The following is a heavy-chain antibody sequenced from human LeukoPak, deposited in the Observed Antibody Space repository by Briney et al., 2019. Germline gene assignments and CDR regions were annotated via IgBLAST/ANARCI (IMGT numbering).Heavy chain of an antibody. Sequence: PSETLSLTCTVSGGSISSGGYYWSWIRQHPGKGLEWIGYIYYSGSTYYNPSLKSRVTISVDRSKNQFSLKLSSVTAADTAVYYCARVSSGWYGEEWGQGTLVTVSS. V-gene: IGHV4-31*03. CDR2: IYYSGST. J-gene: IGHJ4*02. D-gene: IGHD6-19*01. CDR3: ARVSSGWYGEE. CDR1: GGSISSGGYY.